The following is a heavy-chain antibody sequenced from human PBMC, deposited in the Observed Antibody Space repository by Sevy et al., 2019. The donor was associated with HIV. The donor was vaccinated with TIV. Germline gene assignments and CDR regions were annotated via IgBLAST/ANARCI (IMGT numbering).Heavy chain of an antibody. D-gene: IGHD5-12*01. CDR2: VSSLSNYI. J-gene: IGHJ6*02. CDR3: ARDRKGEYSAYDGAGYFGMDV. CDR1: GFTFSSYS. V-gene: IGHV3-21*01. Sequence: GGSLRLSCAASGFTFSSYSMNWVRQAPGKGLEWVSSVSSLSNYIYYEDSVKCRFTISRDNAKNSLYLQMNNLRVEDTAVYYCARDRKGEYSAYDGAGYFGMDVWGQGITVTVSS.